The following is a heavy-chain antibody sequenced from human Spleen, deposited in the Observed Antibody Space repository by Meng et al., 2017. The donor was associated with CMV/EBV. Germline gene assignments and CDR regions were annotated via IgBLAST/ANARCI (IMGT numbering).Heavy chain of an antibody. CDR3: AKDLAGGYYYYYGMDV. V-gene: IGHV3-30*02. Sequence: GESLKISCAASGFTFSSYGMHWVRQAPGKGLEWVAFIRYDGSNKYYADSVKGRFTISRDNSKNTLYLQMNSLRAEDTAVYYCAKDLAGGYYYYYGMDVWGQGTTVTVS. D-gene: IGHD3-10*01. CDR1: GFTFSSYG. J-gene: IGHJ6*02. CDR2: IRYDGSNK.